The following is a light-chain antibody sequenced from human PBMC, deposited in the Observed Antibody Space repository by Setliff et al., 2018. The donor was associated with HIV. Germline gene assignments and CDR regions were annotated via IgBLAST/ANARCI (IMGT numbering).Light chain of an antibody. CDR3: QSYDASLSGFV. J-gene: IGLJ1*01. CDR2: ANS. CDR1: SSNIGAGYD. Sequence: QSVLTQPPSVSGAPGQRVTISCTGSSSNIGAGYDVHWYQQPPGTAPKLLISANSNRPSGVPDRFSGYKPGTSASLAITGLQAEDEADYYCQSYDASLSGFVFGTGTKVTVL. V-gene: IGLV1-40*01.